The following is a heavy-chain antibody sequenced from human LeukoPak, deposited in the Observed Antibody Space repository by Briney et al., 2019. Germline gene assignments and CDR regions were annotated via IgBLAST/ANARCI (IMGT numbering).Heavy chain of an antibody. CDR3: AKDIQTWPRFPDY. J-gene: IGHJ4*02. V-gene: IGHV3-23*01. Sequence: GGSLRLSCGASGFTFSNYAMSWVRQAPGKGLEWVSGISDSGSTAFYADSVKGRFTSSGDNPKSTLYLQMNSLRAEDTAVYYCAKDIQTWPRFPDYWGQGTLVTVSS. CDR1: GFTFSNYA. D-gene: IGHD5-12*01. CDR2: ISDSGSTA.